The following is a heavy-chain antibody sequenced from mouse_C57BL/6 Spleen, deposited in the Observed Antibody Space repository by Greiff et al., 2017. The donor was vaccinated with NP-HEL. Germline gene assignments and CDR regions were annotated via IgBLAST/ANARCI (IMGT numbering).Heavy chain of an antibody. D-gene: IGHD1-1*01. CDR3: ARRSQITTVVAPFAY. J-gene: IGHJ3*01. CDR1: GYSFTGYY. Sequence: VQLKESGPELVKPGASVKISCKASGYSFTGYYMNWVKQSPEKSLEWIGEINPSTGGTTYNQKFKAKATLTVDKSSSTAYMQLKSLTSEDSAVYYCARRSQITTVVAPFAYWGQGTLVTVSA. CDR2: INPSTGGT. V-gene: IGHV1-42*01.